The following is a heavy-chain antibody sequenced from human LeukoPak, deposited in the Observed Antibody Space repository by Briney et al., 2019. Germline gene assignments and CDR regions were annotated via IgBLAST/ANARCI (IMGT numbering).Heavy chain of an antibody. CDR2: IYHSGST. V-gene: IGHV4-38-2*02. CDR3: ARQYTVVTPTDAFDI. J-gene: IGHJ3*02. Sequence: SETLSLTCTVSGYSISSGYYWGWIRQPPGKGLEWIGSIYHSGSTYYNPSLKSRVTISVDTSKNQFSLKLSSVTAADTAVYYCARQYTVVTPTDAFDIWAKGQWSPSLQ. CDR1: GYSISSGYY. D-gene: IGHD4-23*01.